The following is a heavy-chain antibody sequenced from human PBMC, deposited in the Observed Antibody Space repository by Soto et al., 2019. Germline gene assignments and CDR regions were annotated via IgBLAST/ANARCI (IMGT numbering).Heavy chain of an antibody. CDR1: GFTFSSYW. CDR2: INSDGSST. Sequence: EVQLVESGGGLVQPGGSLRLSCAASGFTFSSYWMHWVRQAPGKGLVWVSRINSDGSSTSYADSVKGRFTISRDNAKNTLYLQMNSLRAEDTAVYYCARTITIFCAIWFDPWGQGTLVTVSS. D-gene: IGHD3-3*01. CDR3: ARTITIFCAIWFDP. J-gene: IGHJ5*02. V-gene: IGHV3-74*01.